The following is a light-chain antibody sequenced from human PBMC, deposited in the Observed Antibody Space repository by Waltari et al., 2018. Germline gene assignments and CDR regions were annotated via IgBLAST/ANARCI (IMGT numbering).Light chain of an antibody. V-gene: IGKV3-20*01. CDR2: GAS. CDR3: QKYDRLPAT. J-gene: IGKJ1*01. CDR1: QSISRF. Sequence: EIVLTQSPGPLSLSPGERATLSCRASQSISRFLVWYQQKPGQAPRLLIYGASTRATGIPDRFSGSGSGTDFSLTITRLEPEDFAVYYCQKYDRLPATFGQGTKVELK.